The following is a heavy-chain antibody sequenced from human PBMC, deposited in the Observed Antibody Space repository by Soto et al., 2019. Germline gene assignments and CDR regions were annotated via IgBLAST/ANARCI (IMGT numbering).Heavy chain of an antibody. V-gene: IGHV1-8*01. Sequence: QVQLVQSGAEGKKLGASVKVSCKASGYTFTSYDINWVRQATGQGLEWMGWMNPHSGNTGNSQKFQGRGIMSRNTAISTAFMELRGLGSEDTEEYYRARVESRRHDKWGYWFGLWGQGTLVNVSS. D-gene: IGHD3-16*01. CDR2: MNPHSGNT. CDR3: ARVESRRHDKWGYWFGL. CDR1: GYTFTSYD. J-gene: IGHJ5*02.